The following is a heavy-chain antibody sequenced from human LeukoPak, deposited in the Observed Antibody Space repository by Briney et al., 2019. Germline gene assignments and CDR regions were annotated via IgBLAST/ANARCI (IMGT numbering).Heavy chain of an antibody. J-gene: IGHJ4*02. D-gene: IGHD3-22*01. CDR3: ASDYYDSSGYYRDY. V-gene: IGHV4-34*01. CDR1: GGSFSGYY. Sequence: SETLSLTCAVYGGSFSGYYWSWIRQPPGKGLEWIGEINHSGSTNYNPSLKSRVTISVDTSKNQFSLKLSSVTAADTAVYYCASDYYDSSGYYRDYWGQGTLVTVSS. CDR2: INHSGST.